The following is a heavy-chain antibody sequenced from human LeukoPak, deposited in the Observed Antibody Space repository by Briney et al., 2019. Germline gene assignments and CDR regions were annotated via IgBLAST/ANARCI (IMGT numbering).Heavy chain of an antibody. V-gene: IGHV4-59*08. D-gene: IGHD5-18*01. CDR1: GGSISTYY. CDR2: VYYSGSI. J-gene: IGHJ4*02. CDR3: ARSRGYSYGTTFLDY. Sequence: PSETLSLTCTVSGGSISTYYWSWIRQPPGKGLEWIGYVYYSGSINYNPSLKSRVTISVDTSKNQFSLKLSSVTATDTAVYYCARSRGYSYGTTFLDYWGQGTLVTVSS.